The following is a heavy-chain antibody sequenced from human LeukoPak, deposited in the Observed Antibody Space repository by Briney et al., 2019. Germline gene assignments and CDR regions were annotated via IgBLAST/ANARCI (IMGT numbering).Heavy chain of an antibody. Sequence: TGGSLRLSCAASGFSFMNAWMIWVRQAPGKGLEWVGRIKSNADGGTPDYAAPARGRFTISRDDSKNTLYLQMNRLKTEDTAVYYCTTFYHEYSPYWGRGTLVTVSS. CDR3: TTFYHEYSPY. J-gene: IGHJ4*02. CDR1: GFSFMNAW. D-gene: IGHD2/OR15-2a*01. V-gene: IGHV3-15*01. CDR2: IKSNADGGTP.